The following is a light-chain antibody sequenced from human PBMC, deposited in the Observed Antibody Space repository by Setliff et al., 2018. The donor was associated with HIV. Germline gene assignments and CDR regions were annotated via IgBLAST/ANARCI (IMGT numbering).Light chain of an antibody. V-gene: IGLV2-8*01. Sequence: QSALTQPPSASGSPGQSVTISCTGTSSDVGDYNHVSWYQQHPGKAPKLMIYEITKRPSGVPDRFSGSKSGNTASLTVSGLQAEDEADYYCSSYASSNSYVFGTGTKVTVL. CDR2: EIT. CDR3: SSYASSNSYV. CDR1: SSDVGDYNH. J-gene: IGLJ1*01.